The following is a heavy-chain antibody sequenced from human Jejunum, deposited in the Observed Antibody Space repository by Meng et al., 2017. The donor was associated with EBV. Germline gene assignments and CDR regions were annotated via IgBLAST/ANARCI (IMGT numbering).Heavy chain of an antibody. Sequence: VHLVGPGGGLVKPGGSLRLSCAASGFTFSSYSMNWVRQAPGKGLEWVSYISSGSSFIYYADSVKGRFTISRDDAKNSLSLQMNNLGADDTAVYYCVRDSSFNVHWGQGTLVTVSS. CDR3: VRDSSFNVH. J-gene: IGHJ4*02. D-gene: IGHD3-16*02. CDR1: GFTFSSYS. V-gene: IGHV3-21*01. CDR2: ISSGSSFI.